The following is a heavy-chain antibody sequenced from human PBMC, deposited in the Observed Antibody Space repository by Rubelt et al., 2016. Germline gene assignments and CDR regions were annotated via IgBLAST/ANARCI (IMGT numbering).Heavy chain of an antibody. D-gene: IGHD3-3*01. V-gene: IGHV1-46*01. J-gene: IGHJ5*02. CDR3: ARSPRYDFEDNWFDP. CDR1: GYTFTSYY. CDR2: IKPSGGST. Sequence: QVQLVQSGAEVKKPGASVKVSCKASGYTFTSYYMHWVRQAPGQGLEWMGIIKPSGGSTSYEQKFQGRVTMTRDTSTSTVYMELSSLRSEATAVYYCARSPRYDFEDNWFDPWGQGTLVTVSS.